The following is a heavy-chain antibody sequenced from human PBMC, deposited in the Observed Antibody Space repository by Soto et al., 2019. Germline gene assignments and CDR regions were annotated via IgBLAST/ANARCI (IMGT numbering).Heavy chain of an antibody. V-gene: IGHV3-53*04. D-gene: IGHD2-15*01. CDR2: IYSGGST. J-gene: IGHJ4*02. Sequence: GGSLRLSCAASGFTVSSNYMSWVRQAPGKGLEWVSVIYSGGSTYYADSVKGRFTISRHNSKNTLYLQVNSLRAEDTAVYYCARGPGGGFVDYWGQGTRVTVSS. CDR3: ARGPGGGFVDY. CDR1: GFTVSSNY.